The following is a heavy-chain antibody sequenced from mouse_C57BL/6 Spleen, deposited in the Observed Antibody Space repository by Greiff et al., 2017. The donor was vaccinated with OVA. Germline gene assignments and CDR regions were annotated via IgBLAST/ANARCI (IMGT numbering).Heavy chain of an antibody. CDR1: GYTFTDYN. Sequence: VQLQQSGPELVKPGASVKMSCKASGYTFTDYNMHWVKQSHGKSLEWIGYINPNNGGTSYNQKFKGKATLTVNKSSSTAYMELRSLTSEDSAVYYCARFYYGSSFYYAMDYWGQGTSVTVSS. D-gene: IGHD1-1*01. CDR2: INPNNGGT. J-gene: IGHJ4*01. CDR3: ARFYYGSSFYYAMDY. V-gene: IGHV1-22*01.